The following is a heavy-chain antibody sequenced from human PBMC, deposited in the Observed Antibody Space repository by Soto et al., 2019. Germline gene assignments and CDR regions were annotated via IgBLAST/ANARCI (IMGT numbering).Heavy chain of an antibody. CDR1: GGSFSGYY. CDR2: INHSGST. J-gene: IGHJ4*02. CDR3: ARAYSSRFDY. D-gene: IGHD6-13*01. V-gene: IGHV4-34*01. Sequence: QVQLQQWGAGLLKPSETLSLTCAVYGGSFSGYYWSWIRQPPGKGLEWIGEINHSGSTNYNPSLKSRVTISVDTSKNQLSLKLSSVTAADTAVYYCARAYSSRFDYWGQGTLVTVSS.